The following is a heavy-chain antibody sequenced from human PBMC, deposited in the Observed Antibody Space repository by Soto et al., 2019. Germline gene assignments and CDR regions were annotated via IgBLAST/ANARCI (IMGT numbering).Heavy chain of an antibody. CDR1: GYTFTSYY. Sequence: ASVKVSCKASGYTFTSYYMHWVRQAPGQGLEWMGIINPSGGSTNYAQKFQGRVTMTRDTSTSTAYMELSSLRSEDTAVYYCAAAGDGIVGAYYGMDVWGQGTTVTVSS. D-gene: IGHD1-26*01. CDR2: INPSGGST. CDR3: AAAGDGIVGAYYGMDV. J-gene: IGHJ6*02. V-gene: IGHV1-46*01.